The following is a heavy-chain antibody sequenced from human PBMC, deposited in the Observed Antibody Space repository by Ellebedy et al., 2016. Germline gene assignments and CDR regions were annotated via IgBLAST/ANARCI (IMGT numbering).Heavy chain of an antibody. D-gene: IGHD4-17*01. J-gene: IGHJ4*02. Sequence: ASVKVSCXASGYTFTSYSLHWVRQAPGQRLEWMGWLNVGDGDTKYSQKFQGRVTMTRDTSTSTAYMELSRLTSEDTAVYYCARDSGYGDFWGQGTLVTVSA. CDR1: GYTFTSYS. V-gene: IGHV1-3*01. CDR3: ARDSGYGDF. CDR2: LNVGDGDT.